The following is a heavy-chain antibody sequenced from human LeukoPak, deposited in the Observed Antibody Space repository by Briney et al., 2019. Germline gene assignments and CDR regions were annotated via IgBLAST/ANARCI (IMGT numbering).Heavy chain of an antibody. V-gene: IGHV3-13*01. Sequence: GGSLRLSCAASGFTFSSYDMHWVRQATGEGLEWVSAIGTAGDTYYPGSVKGRFTISRENAKNSLYLQMNSLRAGDTAVYYCARGGYYGSGSPPRYFDYWGQGTLVTVSS. CDR2: IGTAGDT. D-gene: IGHD3-10*01. CDR3: ARGGYYGSGSPPRYFDY. J-gene: IGHJ4*02. CDR1: GFTFSSYD.